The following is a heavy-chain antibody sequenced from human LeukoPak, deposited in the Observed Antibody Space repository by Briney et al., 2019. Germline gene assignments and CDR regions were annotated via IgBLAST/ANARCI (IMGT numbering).Heavy chain of an antibody. CDR3: ASNYDSSGYYRPNWFDP. D-gene: IGHD3-22*01. CDR2: ISSSGSTI. J-gene: IGHJ5*02. CDR1: GFTFSDYY. Sequence: GGSLRLSCAASGFTFSDYYMSWIRQAPGKGLEWVSYISSSGSTIYYADSVKGRFTISGDNAKNSLYLQMNSLRAEDTAVYYCASNYDSSGYYRPNWFDPWGQGTLVTVSS. V-gene: IGHV3-11*01.